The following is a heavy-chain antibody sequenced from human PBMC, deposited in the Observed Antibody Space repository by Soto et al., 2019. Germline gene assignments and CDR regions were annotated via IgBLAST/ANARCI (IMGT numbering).Heavy chain of an antibody. Sequence: SETLSLTCTVSGGSISSYYWSWIRQPPGKGLEWIGYIYYSGSTNYNPSLKSRVTISVDTSKNQFSLKLSSVTAADTAVYYCARQNLGVVDLKDNYYYYYYMDVWGKGTTVTVSS. J-gene: IGHJ6*03. CDR2: IYYSGST. CDR3: ARQNLGVVDLKDNYYYYYYMDV. D-gene: IGHD3-3*01. V-gene: IGHV4-59*08. CDR1: GGSISSYY.